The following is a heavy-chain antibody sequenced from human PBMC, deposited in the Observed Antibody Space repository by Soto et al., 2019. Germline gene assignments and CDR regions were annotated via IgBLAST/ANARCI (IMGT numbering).Heavy chain of an antibody. D-gene: IGHD6-6*01. CDR1: GGSFSGYY. Sequence: SETLSLTCAVYGGSFSGYYWSWIRQPPGKGLEWIGEINHSGSTNYNPSLKSRVTISVDTSKNQFSLKLSSVTAADTAVYYCARGQYCIAARCNWFDPWGQGTLVTVSS. CDR2: INHSGST. CDR3: ARGQYCIAARCNWFDP. V-gene: IGHV4-34*01. J-gene: IGHJ5*02.